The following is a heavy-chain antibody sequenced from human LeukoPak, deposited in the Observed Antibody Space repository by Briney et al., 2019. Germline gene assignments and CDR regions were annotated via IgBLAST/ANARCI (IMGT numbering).Heavy chain of an antibody. Sequence: ASVTVSCKASGYSFTDKYMHWVRQAPGQGLEWMGWINPKSGGTNYAQKLEGRVTITTDTSMSTPYMELSRLTSDDTAVYYCARAGGRSWFDPWGQGTLVTVSS. CDR3: ARAGGRSWFDP. CDR1: GYSFTDKY. CDR2: INPKSGGT. J-gene: IGHJ5*02. V-gene: IGHV1-2*02.